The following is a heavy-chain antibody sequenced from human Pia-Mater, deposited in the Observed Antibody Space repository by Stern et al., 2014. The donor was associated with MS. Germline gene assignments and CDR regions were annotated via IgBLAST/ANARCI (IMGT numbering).Heavy chain of an antibody. CDR1: GYSFTIYY. J-gene: IGHJ4*02. V-gene: IGHV5-51*01. CDR2: IYPYDSDT. CDR3: ARHVQGFDY. Sequence: VQLVQSGAEVKKPGESLKISCKLSGYSFTIYYIAWVRQMPGKGLEWMGVIYPYDSDTTYSPSFQGQVTISADKSITTAYLQWSSLSASDTAMYYCARHVQGFDYWGQGTLVTVSS.